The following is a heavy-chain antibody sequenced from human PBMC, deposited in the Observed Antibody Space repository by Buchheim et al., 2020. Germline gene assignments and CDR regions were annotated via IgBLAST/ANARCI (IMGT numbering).Heavy chain of an antibody. CDR2: MNPDSGAT. CDR3: ARTMVRGVPSMDY. Sequence: QVQLVQSGAEVQKPGASVKVSCKASGYPFTSFDLNWVRQATGQGLECLGWMNPDSGATGYAPKFKGRFTMTWDNSITTAYMELSSLTSDDTAVYYCARTMVRGVPSMDYWGQGTL. D-gene: IGHD3-10*01. V-gene: IGHV1-8*01. J-gene: IGHJ4*02. CDR1: GYPFTSFD.